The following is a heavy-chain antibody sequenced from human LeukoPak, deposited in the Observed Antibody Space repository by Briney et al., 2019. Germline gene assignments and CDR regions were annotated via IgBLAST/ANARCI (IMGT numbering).Heavy chain of an antibody. CDR1: GFTVSNNY. Sequence: PGGSLRLSCAASGFTVSNNYMSWVRQAPGKGLEWVSAIYGGGDTYYTDSVKGRFTISRDNSKNTLYLQMNSLRSEDTAVYYCARDLFGGSGSYGYWGQGTLVTVSS. J-gene: IGHJ4*02. V-gene: IGHV3-53*05. CDR3: ARDLFGGSGSYGY. D-gene: IGHD3-10*01. CDR2: IYGGGDT.